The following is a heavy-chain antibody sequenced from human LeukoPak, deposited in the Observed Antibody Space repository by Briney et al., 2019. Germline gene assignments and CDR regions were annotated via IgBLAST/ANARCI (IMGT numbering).Heavy chain of an antibody. CDR1: GFTFSSYE. CDR3: AELGITMIGGV. D-gene: IGHD3-10*02. V-gene: IGHV3-48*03. Sequence: GGSLRLSCAASGFTFSSYEMNWVRQAPGKGLEWVSYISSSGSTIYYADSVKGRFTISRDNAKNSLYLQMDSLRAQDTAVYYCAELGITMIGGVWGKGTTVTISP. CDR2: ISSSGSTI. J-gene: IGHJ6*04.